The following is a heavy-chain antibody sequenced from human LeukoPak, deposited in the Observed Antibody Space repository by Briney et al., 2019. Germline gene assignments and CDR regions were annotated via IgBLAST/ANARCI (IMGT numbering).Heavy chain of an antibody. J-gene: IGHJ4*02. CDR2: IWYDGSNK. Sequence: PGRSLRLSCAASGFTFSSYGMHWVRQAPGKGLEWVAVIWYDGSNKYYADSVKGRFTISRDNSKNTLYLQMNSLRAEDTAVYYCAREPGGNSDYWGRGTLVTVSS. V-gene: IGHV3-33*01. D-gene: IGHD4-23*01. CDR3: AREPGGNSDY. CDR1: GFTFSSYG.